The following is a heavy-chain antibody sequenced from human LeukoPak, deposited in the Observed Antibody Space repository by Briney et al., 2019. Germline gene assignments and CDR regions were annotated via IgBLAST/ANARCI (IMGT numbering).Heavy chain of an antibody. Sequence: PSETLSLTCTVSGGPISRYYWSWLRQPPGKGLEWIGYISYSGSTKYNPSLMGRVTISVDTSKNQFSLKLSSATAADPAVYYCARLDYSHFDYWGQGTVVTVSS. V-gene: IGHV4-59*01. CDR3: ARLDYSHFDY. J-gene: IGHJ4*02. CDR2: ISYSGST. D-gene: IGHD3-16*01. CDR1: GGPISRYY.